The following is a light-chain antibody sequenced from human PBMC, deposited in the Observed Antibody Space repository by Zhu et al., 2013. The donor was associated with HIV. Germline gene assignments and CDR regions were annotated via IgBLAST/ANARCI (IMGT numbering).Light chain of an antibody. CDR3: LHDYNYPWA. Sequence: AIQMTQSPSSLSASVGDSVTITCRASQGIRSDLGWYQQKPGKAPNLLIYGASNLQSGVPSRFSGSGSDTDFTLTISSLQPEDFATYYCLHDYNYPWAFGQGTKVEIK. CDR2: GAS. V-gene: IGKV1-6*02. CDR1: QGIRSD. J-gene: IGKJ1*01.